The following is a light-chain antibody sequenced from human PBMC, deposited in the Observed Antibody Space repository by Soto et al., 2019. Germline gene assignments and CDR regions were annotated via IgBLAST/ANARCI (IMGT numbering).Light chain of an antibody. V-gene: IGKV1-39*01. CDR2: ASS. J-gene: IGKJ2*01. CDR1: QNIKRF. CDR3: LQRYSTPDT. Sequence: DIQMTQSPSSLSASVGDKVTVTCRANQNIKRFVQWYQQKAWKAPKLLIYASSSLQSGVPSRFSGSGSGTDFTLTISSLQPEDFATYYCLQRYSTPDTFGHGTKLDSK.